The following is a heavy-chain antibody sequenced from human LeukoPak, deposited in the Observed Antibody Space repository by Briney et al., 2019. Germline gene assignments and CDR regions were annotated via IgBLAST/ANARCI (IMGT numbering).Heavy chain of an antibody. CDR2: ISAYNGNT. Sequence: GASVTVSCKASVYTFTSYGISWVRQAPGQGLEGMGWISAYNGNTNYPQKLQGRVTMPTDTSTSTAYMELRSLRSDDPAVYYCAKNGSGSYLDDYWGQGTLVTVSS. V-gene: IGHV1-18*01. CDR1: VYTFTSYG. J-gene: IGHJ4*02. D-gene: IGHD1-26*01. CDR3: AKNGSGSYLDDY.